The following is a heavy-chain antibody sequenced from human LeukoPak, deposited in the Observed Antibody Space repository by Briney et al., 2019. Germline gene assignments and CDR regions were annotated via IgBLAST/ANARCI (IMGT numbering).Heavy chain of an antibody. V-gene: IGHV3-7*01. J-gene: IGHJ4*02. Sequence: GGSLRLSCAASGFTFSSHWMSWVRQAPGKGLEWVANIKQDGSEKYYVDSVKGRFTISRDNAKNSLYLQMNSLRAEDTAVYYCARLGYCSGGSCYSSYYFDYWGQGTLVTVSS. CDR2: IKQDGSEK. CDR1: GFTFSSHW. CDR3: ARLGYCSGGSCYSSYYFDY. D-gene: IGHD2-15*01.